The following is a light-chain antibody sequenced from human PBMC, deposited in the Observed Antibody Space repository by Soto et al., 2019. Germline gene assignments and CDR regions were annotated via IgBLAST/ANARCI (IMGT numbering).Light chain of an antibody. Sequence: EILMTQSPATLSISPGEGATLSGRARQGVGRSVAWYQQTPGQSPRLLIYSASTRASGVPARFSGSGSGTEFTLTISSLQSEDFAVYSCQQYYYWPLTFGGGTKVEIK. CDR3: QQYYYWPLT. J-gene: IGKJ4*01. V-gene: IGKV3-15*01. CDR1: QGVGRS. CDR2: SAS.